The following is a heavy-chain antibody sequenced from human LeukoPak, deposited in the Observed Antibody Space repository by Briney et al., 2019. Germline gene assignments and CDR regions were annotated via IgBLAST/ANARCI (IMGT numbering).Heavy chain of an antibody. Sequence: PSETLSLTCAVSGYSISSGYYWGWIRQPPGKGLEWIGSIYHSGSTYYNPSLKSRVTISVDTSKNQFSLKLSSVTAADTAVYYCASNKKYYDFWSGYYDDYYYMDVWGKGTTVTVSS. V-gene: IGHV4-38-2*01. CDR2: IYHSGST. D-gene: IGHD3-3*01. CDR3: ASNKKYYDFWSGYYDDYYYMDV. CDR1: GYSISSGYY. J-gene: IGHJ6*03.